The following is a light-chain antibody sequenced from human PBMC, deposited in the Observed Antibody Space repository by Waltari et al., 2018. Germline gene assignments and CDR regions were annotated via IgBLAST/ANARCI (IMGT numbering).Light chain of an antibody. V-gene: IGKV2-40*01. J-gene: IGKJ4*01. CDR3: VQAIAFPLT. CDR2: GGS. Sequence: DIVMTQTTLPQPITPGEQASIPCRSSQSLLHSNGNTYLHWYLQKPGQSPQLLIYGGSNRASGVPDRFSGSGSGTDFTLKISKVEAEDVGVYYCVQAIAFPLTFGGGTKVEIK. CDR1: QSLLHSNGNTY.